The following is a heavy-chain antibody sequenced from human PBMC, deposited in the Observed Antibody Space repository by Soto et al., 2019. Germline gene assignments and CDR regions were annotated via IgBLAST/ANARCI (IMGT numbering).Heavy chain of an antibody. Sequence: SVNVSCKASGFTFTSSAVQWVRQARGQRLEWIGWIVVGSGNTNYAQKFQERVTITRDMSTSTAYMELSSLRSEDTAVYYCAAEWYSGSYLQDYWGQGTLVTVSS. CDR3: AAEWYSGSYLQDY. J-gene: IGHJ4*02. CDR2: IVVGSGNT. CDR1: GFTFTSSA. D-gene: IGHD1-26*01. V-gene: IGHV1-58*01.